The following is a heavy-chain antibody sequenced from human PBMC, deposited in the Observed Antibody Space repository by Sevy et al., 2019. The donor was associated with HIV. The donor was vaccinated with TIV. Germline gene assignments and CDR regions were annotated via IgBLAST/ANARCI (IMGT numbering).Heavy chain of an antibody. CDR3: ARSISWYASFDS. CDR1: GRTFSNYA. D-gene: IGHD6-13*01. J-gene: IGHJ4*02. Sequence: ASVKVSCKASGRTFSNYAINWVRQGPGQGLEWMGGIIPMFGTANYVQKFQGRDTITADESTKTAYMELSSLRSEDTAVYYCARSISWYASFDSWGQRTLVTVSS. V-gene: IGHV1-69*13. CDR2: IIPMFGTA.